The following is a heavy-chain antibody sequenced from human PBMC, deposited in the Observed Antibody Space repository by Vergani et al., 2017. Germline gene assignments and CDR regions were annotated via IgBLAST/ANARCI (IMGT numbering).Heavy chain of an antibody. D-gene: IGHD2-2*01. CDR1: GFDFSSYI. V-gene: IGHV3-48*01. CDR2: VSTGTKSQ. Sequence: QLVESGGGWVQPGGSLRFSCVVLGFDFSSYIMNWVRQAPGKGLEWVSFVSTGTKSQSYAESVKGRFTISRDSAKNSLYLQMDSLRAEDTAVYYCAREYSSTSGRAFDFWGQGTKVTVSS. CDR3: AREYSSTSGRAFDF. J-gene: IGHJ3*01.